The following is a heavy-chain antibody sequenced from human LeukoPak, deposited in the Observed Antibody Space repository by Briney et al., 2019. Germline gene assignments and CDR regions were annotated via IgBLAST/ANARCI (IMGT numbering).Heavy chain of an antibody. Sequence: PSETLSLTCTVSGGSISSYYWSRIRQAPGKGLEWIGNIYYSGTTNYNPSLKSRVTISVDTSKNQFSLKLSSVTAADTAVYYCARHGTLGSITYPLDYWGQGTLVTVFS. CDR1: GGSISSYY. V-gene: IGHV4-59*08. CDR2: IYYSGTT. D-gene: IGHD3-16*01. J-gene: IGHJ4*02. CDR3: ARHGTLGSITYPLDY.